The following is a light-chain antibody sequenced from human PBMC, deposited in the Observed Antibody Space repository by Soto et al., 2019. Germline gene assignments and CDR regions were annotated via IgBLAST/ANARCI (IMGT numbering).Light chain of an antibody. V-gene: IGKV3-11*01. Sequence: EIVLTQSPATLSLSPGERATLSCRASQSVSSYLAWYQQKPGQAPRLLIYDASNRATGIPARFSGSGSGTVFTLTISRLDPEYFAVYYCQQRSNWPAFGQGTKLEIK. CDR1: QSVSSY. CDR3: QQRSNWPA. J-gene: IGKJ2*01. CDR2: DAS.